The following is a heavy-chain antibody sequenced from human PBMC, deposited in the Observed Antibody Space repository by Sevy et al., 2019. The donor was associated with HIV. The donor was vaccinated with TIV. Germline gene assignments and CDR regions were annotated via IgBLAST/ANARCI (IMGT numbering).Heavy chain of an antibody. D-gene: IGHD2-15*01. CDR3: ARGGGYCSGGSCYSLDYYYYMDV. J-gene: IGHJ6*03. Sequence: SETLSLTCTVSGGSISSGGYYWSWIRQHPGKGLEWIGYIYYSGSTYYNPSLKSRVTISVDTSKNQFSLKLSSVTAAETAVYYCARGGGYCSGGSCYSLDYYYYMDVWGKGTTVTVSS. CDR1: GGSISSGGYY. CDR2: IYYSGST. V-gene: IGHV4-31*03.